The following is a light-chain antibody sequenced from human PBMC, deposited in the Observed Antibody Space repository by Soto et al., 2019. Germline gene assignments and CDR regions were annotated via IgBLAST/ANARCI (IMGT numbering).Light chain of an antibody. J-gene: IGLJ1*01. CDR1: SSDVGSYNY. CDR2: DVT. CDR3: CSSAGSYSYV. Sequence: QPALTQPRSVSGSPGQSVTLSCTGTSSDVGSYNYVSWYQHHPGKAPKLMIYDVTKRPSGVTDRFSGSQSGNTASLTISGLQAEDEADYYCCSSAGSYSYVFGTGTKLTVL. V-gene: IGLV2-11*01.